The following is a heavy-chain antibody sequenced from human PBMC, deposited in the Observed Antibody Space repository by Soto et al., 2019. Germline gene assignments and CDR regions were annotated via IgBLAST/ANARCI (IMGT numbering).Heavy chain of an antibody. D-gene: IGHD3-16*01. Sequence: SETLSLTCTVSGGSISSGGYYWSWIRQHPGKGLEWIGYIYYSGSTYYNPSLKSRVTISVDTSKNQFSLKLSSVTAADTAVYYCARSLHYDYVWGSSDYYYYGMDVWGQGATVTVSS. J-gene: IGHJ6*02. CDR1: GGSISSGGYY. V-gene: IGHV4-31*03. CDR3: ARSLHYDYVWGSSDYYYYGMDV. CDR2: IYYSGST.